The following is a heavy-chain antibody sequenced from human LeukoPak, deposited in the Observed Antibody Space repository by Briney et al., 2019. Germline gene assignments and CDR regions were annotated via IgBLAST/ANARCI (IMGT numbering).Heavy chain of an antibody. J-gene: IGHJ6*03. CDR2: IKQDGSEK. CDR3: ARPLTLAGCGSCMDV. CDR1: GFTFTGYW. D-gene: IGHD2-15*01. V-gene: IGHV3-7*01. Sequence: PGGSLRLSCAASGFTFTGYWMTWVRQAPGRGLEWVANIKQDGSEKYYVDSVEGRFTISRDNAKNTLFLQMNSLRAEDTAVYYCARPLTLAGCGSCMDVWGKGTTVTVSS.